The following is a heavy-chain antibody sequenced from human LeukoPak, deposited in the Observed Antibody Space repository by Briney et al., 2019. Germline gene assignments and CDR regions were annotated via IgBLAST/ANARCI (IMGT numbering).Heavy chain of an antibody. Sequence: PSETLSLTCTVSGGSISSSSYYWGWIRQPPGKGLEWIGSIYYSGSTYYNPSLKSRVTISVDTSKNQFSLKLSSVTAADTAVYYCARGSGGPLFDYWGQGTLVTVSS. CDR1: GGSISSSSYY. J-gene: IGHJ4*02. V-gene: IGHV4-39*01. D-gene: IGHD3-10*01. CDR3: ARGSGGPLFDY. CDR2: IYYSGST.